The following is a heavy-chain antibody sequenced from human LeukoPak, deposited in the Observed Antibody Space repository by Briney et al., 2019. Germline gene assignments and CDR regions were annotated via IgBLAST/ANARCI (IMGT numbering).Heavy chain of an antibody. CDR1: GLVFGKYA. CDR3: IKDRIGTWSFDH. Sequence: GGSLRLSCAASGLVFGKYAMAWVRQAPGKGLEYVSSISINGDKTYYAESVKGRFTISRDNSKNTLYLQLSSLRVEDTAVYYCIKDRIGTWSFDHWGQGTLLTVSS. V-gene: IGHV3-64D*06. J-gene: IGHJ4*02. CDR2: ISINGDKT. D-gene: IGHD1-26*01.